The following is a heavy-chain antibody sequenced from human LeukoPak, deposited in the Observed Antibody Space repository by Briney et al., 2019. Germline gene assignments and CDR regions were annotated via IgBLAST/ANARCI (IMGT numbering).Heavy chain of an antibody. Sequence: GGSLRLSCAASGFAFDTYGMTWARQAPGKGLEWVSSISGSGYNTYYADSVKGRFTISRDNSKDTLYLQMNSLRAEDTAIYYCATSTTSFDYWGQGTLVTVSS. J-gene: IGHJ4*02. CDR2: ISGSGYNT. CDR1: GFAFDTYG. CDR3: ATSTTSFDY. V-gene: IGHV3-23*01.